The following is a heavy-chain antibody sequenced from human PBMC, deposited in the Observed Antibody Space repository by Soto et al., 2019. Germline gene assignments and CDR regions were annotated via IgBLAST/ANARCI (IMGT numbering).Heavy chain of an antibody. D-gene: IGHD3-22*01. Sequence: GVSLRLYCAASGFTFSSYGMHWVRQAPGKGLEWVAVIWYDGSNKYYADSVKGRFTISRDNSKNTLYLQMNSLRAEDTAVYYCASDLGRHDSSGRGNSFDIWGHGSMVIDSS. CDR1: GFTFSSYG. V-gene: IGHV3-33*01. CDR2: IWYDGSNK. CDR3: ASDLGRHDSSGRGNSFDI. J-gene: IGHJ3*02.